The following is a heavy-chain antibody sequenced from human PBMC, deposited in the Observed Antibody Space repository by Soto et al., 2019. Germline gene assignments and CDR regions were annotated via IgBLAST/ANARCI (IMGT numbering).Heavy chain of an antibody. CDR2: ISYDGSNK. CDR3: ARGRKRPGGSVSYNPPNHDFDF. D-gene: IGHD3-10*01. CDR1: GFTFSSYA. Sequence: QVQLVESGGGVVQPGRSLRLSCAASGFTFSSYAMHWVRQAPGKGLEWVAVISYDGSNKYYADSVKGRFTISRDNSKNTIYLQMNSRRAEDTAVDYCARGRKRPGGSVSYNPPNHDFDFWGQGPLVTVSS. J-gene: IGHJ4*02. V-gene: IGHV3-30-3*01.